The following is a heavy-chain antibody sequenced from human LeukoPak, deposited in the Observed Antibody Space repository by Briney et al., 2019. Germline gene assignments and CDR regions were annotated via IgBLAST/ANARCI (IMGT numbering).Heavy chain of an antibody. D-gene: IGHD6-13*01. CDR1: GFTFSSYA. V-gene: IGHV3-64*01. Sequence: GGSLRLSCAASGFTFSSYAMHWVRQAPGKGLEYVSAISSNGSSTYYANSLKGRFTISRDNSKNTVYLQMGSLRAEDMAVYYCARVYSSSWYSAFDIWGQGTMVTVSS. CDR2: ISSNGSST. J-gene: IGHJ3*02. CDR3: ARVYSSSWYSAFDI.